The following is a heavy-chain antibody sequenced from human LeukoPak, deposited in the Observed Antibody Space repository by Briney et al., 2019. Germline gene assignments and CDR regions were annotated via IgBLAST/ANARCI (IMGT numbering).Heavy chain of an antibody. D-gene: IGHD7-27*01. Sequence: GGSLRLSCAASGFIFSNYAMSWVRQAPGKGLEWVSVISGSGDSIYYADSVKGRFTISRDNSKNTLYLQMNSLRAEDTAVYYCAKDPWGWGGYFDSWGQGTLVTVSS. J-gene: IGHJ4*02. CDR3: AKDPWGWGGYFDS. CDR2: ISGSGDSI. CDR1: GFIFSNYA. V-gene: IGHV3-23*01.